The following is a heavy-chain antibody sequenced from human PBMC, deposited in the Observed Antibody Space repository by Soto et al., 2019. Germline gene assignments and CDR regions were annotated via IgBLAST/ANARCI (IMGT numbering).Heavy chain of an antibody. CDR2: VYHNGLT. CDR1: GDSVTSNVW. D-gene: IGHD6-19*01. Sequence: SETLSLTSAVSGDSVTSNVWWSWVRQPPGKGLEWIGEVYHNGLTDYNPSLKSRVTMSVDTSKNEFSLKLTSLTAADTAIYYCARDAAVPGESDRFDYWGQGTLVTVSS. J-gene: IGHJ4*02. V-gene: IGHV4-4*02. CDR3: ARDAAVPGESDRFDY.